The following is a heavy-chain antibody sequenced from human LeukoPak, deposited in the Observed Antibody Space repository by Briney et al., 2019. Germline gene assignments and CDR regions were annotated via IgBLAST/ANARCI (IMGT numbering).Heavy chain of an antibody. CDR3: VRDLGGRSGH. CDR1: GSPFGGIW. D-gene: IGHD1-26*01. CDR2: INEDGSTT. J-gene: IGHJ4*02. Sequence: GGSLSLSCAASGSPFGGIWRPWVGKGPGRGLVWVSRINEDGSTTNYADSVKGRSTIFRDNAKNTLYLQMNSLRAEDTAVYYCVRDLGGRSGHWGQGTLVTVSS. V-gene: IGHV3-74*01.